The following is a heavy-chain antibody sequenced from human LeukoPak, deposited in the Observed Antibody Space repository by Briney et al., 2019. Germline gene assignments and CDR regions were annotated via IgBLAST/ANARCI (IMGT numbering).Heavy chain of an antibody. CDR3: AKGFSGWYDGRDYYYYGMDV. J-gene: IGHJ6*02. CDR2: ISYDGSNK. Sequence: PGRSLRLSCAAPGFTFSSYGMHWVRQAPGKGLEWVALISYDGSNKYYADSVKGRFTISRDNSKNTLYLQMNSLRAEDTAVYYCAKGFSGWYDGRDYYYYGMDVWGQGTTVTVSS. D-gene: IGHD6-19*01. CDR1: GFTFSSYG. V-gene: IGHV3-30*18.